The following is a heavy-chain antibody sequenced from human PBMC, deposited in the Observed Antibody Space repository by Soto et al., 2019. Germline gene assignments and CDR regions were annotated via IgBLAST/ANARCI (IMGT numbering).Heavy chain of an antibody. J-gene: IGHJ5*02. V-gene: IGHV4-59*01. CDR1: GGSISGYY. D-gene: IGHD5-18*01. Sequence: SETLSLTCTVSGGSISGYYWSWIRQPPGKGLEWIGYIYYSGSTNYNPSLKGRVTISVDTSKNQFSLKLSSVTAADTAVYYCARSTNVTVDTMDGAYNWFDTWGQGTLVTVSS. CDR3: ARSTNVTVDTMDGAYNWFDT. CDR2: IYYSGST.